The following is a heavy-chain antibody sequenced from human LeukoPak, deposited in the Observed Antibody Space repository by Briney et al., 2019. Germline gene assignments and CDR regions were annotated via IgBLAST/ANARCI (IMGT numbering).Heavy chain of an antibody. D-gene: IGHD6-19*01. CDR1: GYRFTSYW. CDR3: ARQGIAVAGIDY. Sequence: GESLKISCKGSGYRFTSYWIGWVRQMPGKGLEWTGIIYPGDSETRYSPSSQGQVTISADKSISTAYLQWNSLKASDTAMYYCARQGIAVAGIDYWGQGTLLTVSS. V-gene: IGHV5-51*01. CDR2: IYPGDSET. J-gene: IGHJ4*01.